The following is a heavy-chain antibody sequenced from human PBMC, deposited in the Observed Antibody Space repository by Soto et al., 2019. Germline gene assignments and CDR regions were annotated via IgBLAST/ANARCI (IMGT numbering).Heavy chain of an antibody. J-gene: IGHJ3*02. CDR1: GFTFSSYS. CDR2: ISRNSGTI. CDR3: ATLWFGELSAFDI. Sequence: GGSLRLSCVASGFTFSSYSMNWVRQAPGKGLEWVSDISRNSGTICYADSVKGRFTISRDNAKNSLYLQMNSLRAEDTALYYCATLWFGELSAFDIWGQGTMVTVSS. V-gene: IGHV3-48*04. D-gene: IGHD3-10*01.